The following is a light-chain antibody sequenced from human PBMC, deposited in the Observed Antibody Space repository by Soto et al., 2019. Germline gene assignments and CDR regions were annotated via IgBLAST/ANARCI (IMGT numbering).Light chain of an antibody. V-gene: IGLV2-14*01. CDR1: SSDIGAYNF. J-gene: IGLJ2*01. CDR2: EVD. Sequence: QSVLTQPASVSGSPGQSITISCTGTSSDIGAYNFVSWYQQHPGKAPKLMLYEVDIRPSGVSNRFSGSKSGNTASLTISGLQAEDEADYYCTSWTTSTTMIFGGGTKVTVL. CDR3: TSWTTSTTMI.